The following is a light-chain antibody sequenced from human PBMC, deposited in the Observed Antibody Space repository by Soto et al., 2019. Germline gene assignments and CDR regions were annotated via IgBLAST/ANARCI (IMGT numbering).Light chain of an antibody. CDR3: QQYNNWPWT. V-gene: IGKV3-15*01. CDR1: QSVSSN. J-gene: IGKJ3*01. Sequence: EIVMTQSPATLSVSPGERATLSCRASQSVSSNLAWYQQKPGQAPRLLIYGASTRATGIPARFSGSGSGTDFTLTISSLQSEDFAVYYCQQYNNWPWTFGPGTKVDIK. CDR2: GAS.